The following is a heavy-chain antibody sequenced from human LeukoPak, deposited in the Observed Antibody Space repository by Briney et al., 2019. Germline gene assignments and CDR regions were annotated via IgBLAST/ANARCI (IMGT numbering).Heavy chain of an antibody. CDR2: ISAYNGNT. CDR1: GYTFTSYG. CDR3: ARIFDSSGYYHHDAFDI. J-gene: IGHJ3*02. D-gene: IGHD3-22*01. V-gene: IGHV1-18*01. Sequence: ASVKVSCKASGYTFTSYGISWVRQAPGQGLEWMGWISAYNGNTNYAQKLQGRVTMTTDTSTSTAYMELRSLRSDDTAVYYCARIFDSSGYYHHDAFDIWGQGTMVTVSS.